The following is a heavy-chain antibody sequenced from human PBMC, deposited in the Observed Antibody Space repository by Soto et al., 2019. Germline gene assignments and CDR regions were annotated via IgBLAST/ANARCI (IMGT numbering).Heavy chain of an antibody. Sequence: ASVKVSCTASGYTFTGYYMHWVRQAPGQGLEWMGWINPNSGGTNYAQKFQGWVTMTRDTSISTAYMELSRLRSDDTAVYYCARARLRDIVVVPAAIGWFDPWGQGTLVTVS. J-gene: IGHJ5*02. CDR1: GYTFTGYY. D-gene: IGHD2-2*01. CDR3: ARARLRDIVVVPAAIGWFDP. CDR2: INPNSGGT. V-gene: IGHV1-2*04.